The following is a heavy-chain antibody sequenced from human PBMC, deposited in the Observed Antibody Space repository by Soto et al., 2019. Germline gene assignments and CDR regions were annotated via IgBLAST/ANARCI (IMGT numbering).Heavy chain of an antibody. CDR2: IIPIFGTA. J-gene: IGHJ5*02. Sequence: QVQLVQSGAEVKKHGSSVKVSCKASGGTFSSYAISWVRQAPGQGLEWMGGIIPIFGTANYAQKFQGRVTITADESKNTAYMELSSLRSEDTAVYYCARCGVTMVRGVIGTNWFDPWGQGTLVTVSS. CDR3: ARCGVTMVRGVIGTNWFDP. CDR1: GGTFSSYA. V-gene: IGHV1-69*01. D-gene: IGHD3-10*01.